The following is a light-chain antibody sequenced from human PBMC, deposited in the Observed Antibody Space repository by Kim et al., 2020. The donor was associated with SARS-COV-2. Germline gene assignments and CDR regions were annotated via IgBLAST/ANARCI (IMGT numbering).Light chain of an antibody. V-gene: IGKV3-20*01. CDR2: GTS. CDR1: QSISYYY. J-gene: IGKJ4*01. CDR3: QQYGGSLT. Sequence: EIVLTQSPGTLSLSPVERATLSCRASQSISYYYLAWYQQKPGQAPRLLIYGTSNRDTGIPDRFSGSGSGTDFTLTISRLEPEDFAVYYCQQYGGSLTFGGGTKVDIK.